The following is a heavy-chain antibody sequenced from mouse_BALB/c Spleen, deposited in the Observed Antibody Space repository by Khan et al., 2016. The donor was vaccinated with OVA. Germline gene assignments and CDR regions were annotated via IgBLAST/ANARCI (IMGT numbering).Heavy chain of an antibody. CDR2: ITYSGST. CDR1: GYSITSDYA. Sequence: EVQLQESGPGLVKPSQSLSLTCTVSGYSITSDYAWNWIRQFPGNKLEWVGYITYSGSTSYTPSLKSRISITRDTSKNQFFLHLKSVTTEDTATYYCTRGRAYWGQGTLVTVSA. J-gene: IGHJ3*01. CDR3: TRGRAY. V-gene: IGHV3-2*02. D-gene: IGHD3-3*01.